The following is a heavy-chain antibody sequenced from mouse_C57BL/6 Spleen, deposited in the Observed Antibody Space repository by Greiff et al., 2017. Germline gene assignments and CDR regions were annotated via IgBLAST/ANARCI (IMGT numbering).Heavy chain of an antibody. V-gene: IGHV1-20*01. D-gene: IGHD1-1*01. J-gene: IGHJ1*03. CDR2: INPYNGDT. CDR1: GYSFTGYF. CDR3: ARMGGSSHWYFDV. Sequence: VQLQQSGPELVKPGDSVKISCKASGYSFTGYFMNWVMQSHGKSLEWIGRINPYNGDTFYNQKFKGKATLTVDKSSSTAHMELRSLTSEDSAVYYCARMGGSSHWYFDVWGTGTTVTVSS.